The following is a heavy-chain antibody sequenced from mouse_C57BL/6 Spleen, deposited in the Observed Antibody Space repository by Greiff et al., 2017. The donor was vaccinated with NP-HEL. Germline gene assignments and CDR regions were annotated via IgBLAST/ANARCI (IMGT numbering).Heavy chain of an antibody. V-gene: IGHV1-54*01. Sequence: QVQLQQSRAELVRPGTSVKVSCKASGYAFTNYLIEWVKQRPGQGLEWIGVINPGSGGTNYNEKFKGKATLTADKSSSTAYMQLSSLTSEDSAVYFCARWLLKGAYAMDYWGQGTSVTVSS. D-gene: IGHD2-3*01. J-gene: IGHJ4*01. CDR2: INPGSGGT. CDR1: GYAFTNYL. CDR3: ARWLLKGAYAMDY.